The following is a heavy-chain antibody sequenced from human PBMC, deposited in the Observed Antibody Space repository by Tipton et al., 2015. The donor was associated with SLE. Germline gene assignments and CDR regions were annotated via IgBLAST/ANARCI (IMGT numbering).Heavy chain of an antibody. J-gene: IGHJ4*02. CDR3: ARGGTALNY. V-gene: IGHV4-61*09. D-gene: IGHD5-18*01. CDR1: GGSISSGSYY. CDR2: IYTSGST. Sequence: TLSLTCTVSGGSISSGSYYWSWIRQPAGKGLEWIGYIYTSGSTNYNPSLKSRVTISVDKSKNQFSLKLSSVTAADTAVYYCARGGTALNYWGQGTLVTVSS.